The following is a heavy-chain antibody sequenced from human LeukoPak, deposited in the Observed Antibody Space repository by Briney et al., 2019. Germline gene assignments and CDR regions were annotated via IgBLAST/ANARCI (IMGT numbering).Heavy chain of an antibody. CDR1: GFTFDDYA. CDR3: VRDRYSSGSYGTIDY. CDR2: ISWNSGNI. Sequence: GRSLSPSCTASGFTFDDYAMHWVRQAPGKGLEWVSGISWNSGNIGYANSVKGRCTISRDNAKNSLYLQMNSLRVEDMALYYCVRDRYSSGSYGTIDYWGQGTLVTVSS. D-gene: IGHD6-19*01. V-gene: IGHV3-9*03. J-gene: IGHJ4*02.